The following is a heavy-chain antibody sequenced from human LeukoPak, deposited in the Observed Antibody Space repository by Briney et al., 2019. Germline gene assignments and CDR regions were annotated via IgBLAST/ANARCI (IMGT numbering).Heavy chain of an antibody. CDR3: ASLLNSSSPEDFSDY. D-gene: IGHD6-6*01. Sequence: ASVKVSCKASGYTFTSYDINWVRQATGQGLEWMGWMNPNSGNTGYAQKFQGRVTMTRNTSISTAYMELSSLRSEDTAVYYCASLLNSSSPEDFSDYWGQGTLVTVSS. CDR2: MNPNSGNT. V-gene: IGHV1-8*01. J-gene: IGHJ4*02. CDR1: GYTFTSYD.